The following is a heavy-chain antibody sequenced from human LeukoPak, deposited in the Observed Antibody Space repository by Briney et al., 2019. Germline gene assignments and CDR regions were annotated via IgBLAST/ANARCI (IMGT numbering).Heavy chain of an antibody. V-gene: IGHV4-4*02. CDR2: VNLQGST. J-gene: IGHJ3*02. CDR1: GGSITNTNY. D-gene: IGHD4-17*01. Sequence: PSGTLSLTCGVSGGSITNTNYWTWVRQPPGKGLEWIGEVNLQGSTNYNPSLMGRVAISVDTSENHISLQLTSVTAADTAVYYCARHYLYGDPPAFDIWGQGTMVTVSS. CDR3: ARHYLYGDPPAFDI.